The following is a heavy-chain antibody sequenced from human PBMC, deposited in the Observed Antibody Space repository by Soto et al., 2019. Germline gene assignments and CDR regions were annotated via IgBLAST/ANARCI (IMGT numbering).Heavy chain of an antibody. CDR2: ISAHNGNT. Sequence: ASXKVSCKSSCYTFSSYGISWVREAPGQGLEWMGWISAHNGNTDYAQKFQGRVTMTTDTSTSTASMELRSLRSDDTAVYYCARGSYISRWYSLDYWGQGTLVTVYS. CDR3: ARGSYISRWYSLDY. CDR1: CYTFSSYG. J-gene: IGHJ4*02. V-gene: IGHV1-18*04. D-gene: IGHD6-13*01.